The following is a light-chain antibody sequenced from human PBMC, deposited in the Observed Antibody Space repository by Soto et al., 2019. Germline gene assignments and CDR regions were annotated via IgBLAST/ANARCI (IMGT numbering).Light chain of an antibody. J-gene: IGKJ2*01. V-gene: IGKV3-20*01. CDR2: AAS. Sequence: EIVLTQSPGTLSLSPGERATLSCRASQSLSINYLAWYQQKPGQAPSLLMYAASSRAAGIPDRFSGSGSGTDFTLTISRLEPEDFAVYYCQQYGTSPGYTFGQGTKLEIK. CDR1: QSLSINY. CDR3: QQYGTSPGYT.